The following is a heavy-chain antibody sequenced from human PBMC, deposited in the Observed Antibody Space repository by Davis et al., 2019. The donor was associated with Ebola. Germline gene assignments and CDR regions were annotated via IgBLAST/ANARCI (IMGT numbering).Heavy chain of an antibody. V-gene: IGHV3-48*04. CDR3: TTLRPPGLRAFDI. CDR2: ISSSGSTI. CDR1: GFPFSTYS. J-gene: IGHJ3*02. D-gene: IGHD3-16*01. Sequence: GESLKISCAASGFPFSTYSVNWVRQAPGKGLEWISYISSSGSTIYYADSVKGRFTISRDNAKNSLYLQMNTLQIEDTAVYYCTTLRPPGLRAFDIWDQGTMVTVSS.